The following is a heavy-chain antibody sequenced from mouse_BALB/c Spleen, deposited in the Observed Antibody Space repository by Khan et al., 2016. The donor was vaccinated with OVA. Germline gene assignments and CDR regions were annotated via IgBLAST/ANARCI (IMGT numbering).Heavy chain of an antibody. CDR3: ARAVTITTGGATDFDC. D-gene: IGHD1-1*01. CDR2: ISYSGRT. J-gene: IGHJ2*01. V-gene: IGHV3-2*02. Sequence: EVQLQESGPGLVKPSQSLSLTCTVTGYSITSDYAWNWIRQFPGNKLEWMGYISYSGRTSYNPSLKSRISITRDPSKNQFFLQLNYVTTEDTATYYCARAVTITTGGATDFDCWGQGTTLTVSS. CDR1: GYSITSDYA.